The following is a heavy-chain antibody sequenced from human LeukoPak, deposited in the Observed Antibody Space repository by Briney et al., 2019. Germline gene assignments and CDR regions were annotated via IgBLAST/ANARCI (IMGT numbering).Heavy chain of an antibody. D-gene: IGHD3-3*01. CDR3: AKDIGSYDFWSGVVY. CDR2: INWKTGSI. J-gene: IGHJ4*02. V-gene: IGHV3-9*01. CDR1: GFTFDAYA. Sequence: GGSLRFSCAASGFTFDAYALLWVRRAPGKGWVGVSGINWKTGSIGYQNSVNGPFTISRDNAKNPLYLQTNSLRAEDTALYYCAKDIGSYDFWSGVVYWGQGTLVTVSS.